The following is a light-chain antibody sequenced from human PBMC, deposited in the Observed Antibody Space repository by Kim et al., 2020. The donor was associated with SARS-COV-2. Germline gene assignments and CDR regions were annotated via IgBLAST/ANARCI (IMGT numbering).Light chain of an antibody. CDR1: SSNIGKNY. J-gene: IGLJ2*01. V-gene: IGLV1-51*01. CDR2: DDN. CDR3: GTWDGSLSAVV. Sequence: QSVLTQPPSVSAAPGQKVTISCSGSSSNIGKNYVSWYQQLPGTAPTLLIYDDNKRPSGIPDRISGSKSGSSATLDITGLQTGDEADYFCGTWDGSLSAVVFGGGTQLTVL.